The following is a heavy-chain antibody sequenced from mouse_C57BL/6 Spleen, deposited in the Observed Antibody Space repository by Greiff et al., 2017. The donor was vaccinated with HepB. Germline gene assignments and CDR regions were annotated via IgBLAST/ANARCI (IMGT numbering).Heavy chain of an antibody. Sequence: QVQLQQSGPELVKPGASVKISCKASGYAFSSSWMNWVKQRPGKGLEWIGRIYPGDGYTNYNGKFKGKATLTADKSSSTAYMQLSSLTSEDSAVYFCARSTTVYYFDYWGQGTTLTVSS. CDR1: GYAFSSSW. V-gene: IGHV1-82*01. CDR3: ARSTTVYYFDY. CDR2: IYPGDGYT. J-gene: IGHJ2*01. D-gene: IGHD1-1*01.